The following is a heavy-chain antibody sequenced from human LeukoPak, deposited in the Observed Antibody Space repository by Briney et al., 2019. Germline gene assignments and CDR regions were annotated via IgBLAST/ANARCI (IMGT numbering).Heavy chain of an antibody. CDR3: ATEEWYRFDN. CDR1: GFTFSSYA. CDR2: ISWNSGSI. D-gene: IGHD2-8*01. V-gene: IGHV3-9*01. Sequence: GGSLRLSCAASGFTFSSYAMHWVRQAPGKGLEWVSGISWNSGSIGYADSVKGRFTISRDNAKNSLYLQMNSLRAEDTAVYYCATEEWYRFDNWGQGTLVTVSS. J-gene: IGHJ4*02.